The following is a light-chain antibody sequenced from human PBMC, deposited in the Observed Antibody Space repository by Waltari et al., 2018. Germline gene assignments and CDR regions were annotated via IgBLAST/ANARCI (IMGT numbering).Light chain of an antibody. V-gene: IGLV2-11*01. CDR3: CSYAGSYTWV. CDR1: SSDVGGYNY. J-gene: IGLJ3*02. CDR2: DVS. Sequence: QSALTQPRSVSGSPGQSVTIPCTGTSSDVGGYNYVSWYQQHPGKAPKLMIYDVSKRPSRVPDRFSGSKSGNTASLTISGLQAEDEADYYCCSYAGSYTWVFGGGTKVTVL.